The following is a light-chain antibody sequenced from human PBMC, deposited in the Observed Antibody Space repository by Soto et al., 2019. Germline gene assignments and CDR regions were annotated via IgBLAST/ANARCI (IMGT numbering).Light chain of an antibody. CDR2: KAS. CDR1: QSVSNW. J-gene: IGKJ1*01. CDR3: QHYNGYRWT. V-gene: IGKV1-5*03. Sequence: DIQMTQSPSTLSASVGDRVTITCRASQSVSNWLAGYQQKPGKAPKILIYKASSLESGVPSRFSGSGSGTEFTLTISSLRPDDFATYYCQHYNGYRWTFGQGTKVDI.